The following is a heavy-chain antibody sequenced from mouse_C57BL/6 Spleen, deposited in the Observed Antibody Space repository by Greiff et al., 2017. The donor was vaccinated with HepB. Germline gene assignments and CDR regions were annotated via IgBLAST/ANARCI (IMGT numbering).Heavy chain of an antibody. CDR2: IYPGDGDT. D-gene: IGHD2-4*01. J-gene: IGHJ4*01. V-gene: IGHV1-82*01. Sequence: QVHVKQSGPELVKPGASVKISCKASGYAFSSSWMNWVKQRPGKGLEWIGRIYPGDGDTNYNGKFKGKATLTADKSSSTAYMQLSSLTSEDSAVYFCARFYDYAAYYYAMDYWGQGTSVTVSS. CDR3: ARFYDYAAYYYAMDY. CDR1: GYAFSSSW.